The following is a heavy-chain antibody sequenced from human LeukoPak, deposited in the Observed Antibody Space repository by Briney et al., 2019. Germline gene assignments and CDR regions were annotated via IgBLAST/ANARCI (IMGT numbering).Heavy chain of an antibody. Sequence: ASVKVSCKASGYTFTGYAIHWVRQAPGQGLEWMGWINPEKRDTGYAHKVQGRVTITSDTSISTAYMELSSLRSDDTAVYYCSKKVRGPSHPLDFWGQGTLVTVSS. CDR2: INPEKRDT. D-gene: IGHD5-12*01. CDR3: SKKVRGPSHPLDF. V-gene: IGHV1-2*02. J-gene: IGHJ4*02. CDR1: GYTFTGYA.